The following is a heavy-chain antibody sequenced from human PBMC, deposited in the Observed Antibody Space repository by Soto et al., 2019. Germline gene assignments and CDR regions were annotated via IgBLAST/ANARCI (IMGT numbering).Heavy chain of an antibody. J-gene: IGHJ5*02. Sequence: QVQLQQWGAGLLKPSETLSLTCAVYGGSFSGYYWSWIRQPPGKGLEWIGEINHSGSTNYNPSLKSRVTISVDTSKNQFSLKLSSVTAADTPVYYCARGQGFEGYCSGGSCPKWFDPWGQGTLVTVSS. CDR2: INHSGST. V-gene: IGHV4-34*01. CDR3: ARGQGFEGYCSGGSCPKWFDP. CDR1: GGSFSGYY. D-gene: IGHD2-15*01.